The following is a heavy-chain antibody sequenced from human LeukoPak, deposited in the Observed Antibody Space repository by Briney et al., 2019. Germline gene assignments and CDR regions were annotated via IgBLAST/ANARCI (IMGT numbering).Heavy chain of an antibody. V-gene: IGHV3-7*01. CDR3: AREHDSSGYYYVGDAFDI. D-gene: IGHD3-22*01. Sequence: GGSLRLSCAASGFTFSSYWMSWVRQAPGKGLEWVANIKQDGSEKYYVDSVKGRFTISRDNAKNSLYLQMNSLRAEDTAVYYCAREHDSSGYYYVGDAFDIWGQGTMVTVSS. CDR1: GFTFSSYW. CDR2: IKQDGSEK. J-gene: IGHJ3*02.